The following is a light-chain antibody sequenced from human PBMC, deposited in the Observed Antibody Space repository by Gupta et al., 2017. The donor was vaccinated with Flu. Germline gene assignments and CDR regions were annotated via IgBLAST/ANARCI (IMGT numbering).Light chain of an antibody. V-gene: IGKV3-20*01. CDR2: DAS. CDR1: ESIISNY. J-gene: IGKJ2*03. CDR3: QQYASAPYS. Sequence: EIVLTQSPGTLSLSPGERATLSCRASESIISNYLVWYQHKSGQAPRLPIYDASNRATGIPDRFSGTGSGTDFTLTISRLEPEDFAVFYFQQYASAPYSFGQGTKLDIK.